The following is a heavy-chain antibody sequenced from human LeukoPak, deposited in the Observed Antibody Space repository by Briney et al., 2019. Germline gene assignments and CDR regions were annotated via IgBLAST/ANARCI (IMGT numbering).Heavy chain of an antibody. D-gene: IGHD2-2*02. V-gene: IGHV3-23*01. J-gene: IGHJ4*02. Sequence: GGSLRLSCAAPGFTFSSYAMSWVRQAPGKGLEWVSGTSGSGGSTYYADSVKGRFTISRDNSKNTLYLQMNSLRAEDTAVYYCAKGRTAYCSSTSCYTMDYWGQGTLVTVSS. CDR1: GFTFSSYA. CDR3: AKGRTAYCSSTSCYTMDY. CDR2: TSGSGGST.